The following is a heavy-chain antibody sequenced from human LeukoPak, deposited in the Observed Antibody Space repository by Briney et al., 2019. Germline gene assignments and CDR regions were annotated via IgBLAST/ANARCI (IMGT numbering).Heavy chain of an antibody. CDR2: ISCSGVST. CDR3: ATRATVRGVLSY. D-gene: IGHD3-10*01. V-gene: IGHV3-23*01. CDR1: GFTFSSYA. Sequence: GGSLRLSCPASGFTFSSYAMSWVRQAPGKGLEWVSAISCSGVSTYYADYVKGGFTISRDNSKNTLYLQMNSLRVEETAVYYCATRATVRGVLSYWGQGTLVTVSS. J-gene: IGHJ4*02.